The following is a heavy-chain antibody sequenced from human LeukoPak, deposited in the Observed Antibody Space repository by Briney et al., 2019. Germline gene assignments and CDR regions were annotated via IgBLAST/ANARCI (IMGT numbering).Heavy chain of an antibody. V-gene: IGHV4-4*02. Sequence: SETLSLTCAVSGDSISNDNWWSWVRQSPGKGLEWIGEIYHRGITNSNPSLKSRVTISVDKSKNQFSLKLSSVTPADTAVYYCARDEYCSPINCLDYGLDVWGQGTTVTVSS. J-gene: IGHJ6*02. CDR3: ARDEYCSPINCLDYGLDV. CDR1: GDSISNDNW. D-gene: IGHD2-2*01. CDR2: IYHRGIT.